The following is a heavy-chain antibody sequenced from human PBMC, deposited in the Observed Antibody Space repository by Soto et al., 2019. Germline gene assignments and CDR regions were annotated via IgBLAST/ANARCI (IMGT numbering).Heavy chain of an antibody. V-gene: IGHV3-53*01. CDR1: GFTVSSNY. D-gene: IGHD3-22*01. Sequence: GGSLRLSCAASGFTVSSNYMSWVRQAPGKGLEWVSVIYSGGSTYYADSVKGRFTISRDNSKNTLYLQMNSLRAEDTAVYYCARDSITMIVGMDVWGQGTTVTVSS. CDR2: IYSGGST. CDR3: ARDSITMIVGMDV. J-gene: IGHJ6*02.